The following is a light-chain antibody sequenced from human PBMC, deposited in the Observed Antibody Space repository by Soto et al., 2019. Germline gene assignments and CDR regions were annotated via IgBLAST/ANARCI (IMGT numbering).Light chain of an antibody. CDR3: QQFNTYPT. J-gene: IGKJ4*01. Sequence: AIQLTQSPSSLSASVGDRVTITCRASQGISSALAWYPQKPGKAPKLLISHASSLESGVPSRFSGSGSGTDFTLTISSLQPEDFATYHCQQFNTYPTFGGGTKVEIK. V-gene: IGKV1-13*02. CDR1: QGISSA. CDR2: HAS.